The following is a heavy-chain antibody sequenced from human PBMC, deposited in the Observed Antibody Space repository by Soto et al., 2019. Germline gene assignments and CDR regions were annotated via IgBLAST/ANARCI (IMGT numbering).Heavy chain of an antibody. J-gene: IGHJ6*02. Sequence: SETLSLTCTVSGGSISSGDYYWSWIRQPPGKGLEWIGYIYYSGSTYYNPSLKSRVTISVDTSKNQFSLKLSSVTAADTAVYYCARGGEQRVGSRGYYYYGMDVWGQGTTVTVSS. V-gene: IGHV4-30-4*01. CDR2: IYYSGST. CDR3: ARGGEQRVGSRGYYYYGMDV. CDR1: GGSISSGDYY. D-gene: IGHD1-1*01.